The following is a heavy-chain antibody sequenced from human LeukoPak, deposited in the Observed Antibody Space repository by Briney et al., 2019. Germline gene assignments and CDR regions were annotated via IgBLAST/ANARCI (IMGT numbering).Heavy chain of an antibody. CDR2: IIPIFGTA. CDR1: GGTFSSYA. J-gene: IGHJ6*03. Sequence: SVKVSCKASGGTFSSYAISWVRQAPGQGLEWMGRIIPIFGTANYAQKFQGRVTITTDESTSTAFMELSSLRSEDPAVYYCASSRWLPYYYYYYMDVWGKGTTVTVSS. CDR3: ASSRWLPYYYYYYMDV. V-gene: IGHV1-69*05. D-gene: IGHD6-19*01.